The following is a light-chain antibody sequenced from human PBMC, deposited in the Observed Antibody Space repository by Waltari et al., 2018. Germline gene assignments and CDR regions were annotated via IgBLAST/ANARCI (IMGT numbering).Light chain of an antibody. CDR3: NSFAGYTTFYV. Sequence: QSALTQPASVSGSPGQSIAISCTGTSSDVGAYNYVSWYQQHPGKAPKVIIYDVSKRPSGISSRFSGSKSDNTASLTISGLQAEDEADYFCNSFAGYTTFYVFGSGTKVTVL. CDR2: DVS. V-gene: IGLV2-23*02. CDR1: SSDVGAYNY. J-gene: IGLJ1*01.